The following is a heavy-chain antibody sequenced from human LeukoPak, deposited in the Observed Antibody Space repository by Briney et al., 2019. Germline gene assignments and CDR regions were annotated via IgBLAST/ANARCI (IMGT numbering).Heavy chain of an antibody. J-gene: IGHJ6*02. CDR1: GGSFSGYY. CDR2: INHSGST. V-gene: IGHV4-34*09. D-gene: IGHD4-11*01. Sequence: SETLSLTCAVYGGSFSGYYWSWIRQPPGKGLEWIGEINHSGSTNYNPSLKSRVTISVDTSKNQFSLKLSSVTAADTAVYYCARNAPRLQYYYYGMDVWGQGTTVTVSS. CDR3: ARNAPRLQYYYYGMDV.